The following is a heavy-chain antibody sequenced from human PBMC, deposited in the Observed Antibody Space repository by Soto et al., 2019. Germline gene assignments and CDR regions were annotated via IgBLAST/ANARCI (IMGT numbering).Heavy chain of an antibody. J-gene: IGHJ6*02. CDR2: IIPIFGTA. V-gene: IGHV1-69*13. D-gene: IGHD6-13*01. Sequence: AVKVSCKASGGTFSSYAISWVRQAPGQGLEWMGGIIPIFGTANYAQKFQGRVTITADESTSTAYMELSSLRSEDTAVYYCARERADSSSWFYGMDVWGQGTTVTVPS. CDR1: GGTFSSYA. CDR3: ARERADSSSWFYGMDV.